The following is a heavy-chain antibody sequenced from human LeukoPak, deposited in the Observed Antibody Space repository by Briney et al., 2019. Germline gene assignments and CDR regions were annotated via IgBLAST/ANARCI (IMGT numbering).Heavy chain of an antibody. CDR1: GFTFSSYA. Sequence: GGSLRLSCAASGFTFSSYAMSWVRQAPGKGLEWVSAISGSGGSTYYADSVKGRFTISRDNSKNTLYLQMNSLRAEDTAVYYCAKGQPRITMIVVVIPFDYWGQGTLVTVSS. J-gene: IGHJ4*02. CDR2: ISGSGGST. D-gene: IGHD3-22*01. CDR3: AKGQPRITMIVVVIPFDY. V-gene: IGHV3-23*01.